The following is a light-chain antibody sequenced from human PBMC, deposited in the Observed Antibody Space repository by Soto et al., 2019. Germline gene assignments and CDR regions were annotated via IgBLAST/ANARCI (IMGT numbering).Light chain of an antibody. CDR2: GVT. CDR1: SSDVGAYTY. V-gene: IGLV2-8*01. Sequence: LTQPPSASGSPGQSFTISCTGTSSDVGAYTYVSWYQQHPGKAPKLMIYGVTERPSGVPDRFSGSKSGNTASLTVSGLQTEDEAYYYCSSYAGSNNYVFGTGTKVTVL. CDR3: SSYAGSNNYV. J-gene: IGLJ1*01.